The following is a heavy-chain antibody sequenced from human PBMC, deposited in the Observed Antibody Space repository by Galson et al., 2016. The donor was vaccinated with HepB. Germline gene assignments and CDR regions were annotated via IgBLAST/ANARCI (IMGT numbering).Heavy chain of an antibody. CDR1: GASVSTGGYF. CDR2: IYNSGSS. Sequence: TLSLTCTVSGASVSTGGYFWTWIRQHPGKGLEWMGYIYNSGSSYYNPSLKSRLSISVDTSKKQLSLKLLSVTAADTAVYYCARGGYDISDHYGRRGYNWFDVWGQGSLVTVSS. D-gene: IGHD3-22*01. V-gene: IGHV4-31*03. CDR3: ARGGYDISDHYGRRGYNWFDV. J-gene: IGHJ5*02.